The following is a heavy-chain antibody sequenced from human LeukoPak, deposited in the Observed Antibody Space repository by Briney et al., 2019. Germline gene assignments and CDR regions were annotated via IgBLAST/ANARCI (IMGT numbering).Heavy chain of an antibody. CDR1: GGSINSGGYH. J-gene: IGHJ4*02. D-gene: IGHD3-22*01. Sequence: SETLSPTCTVSGGSINSGGYHWSWIRQYPGKGLEWIGYISHSGSSYYNPSLKSRVTISLGTSNNQFSLQLSSLTAADTALYYCARDSHYDSSGYYLDSWGPGTLVTVSS. CDR3: ARDSHYDSSGYYLDS. CDR2: ISHSGSS. V-gene: IGHV4-31*03.